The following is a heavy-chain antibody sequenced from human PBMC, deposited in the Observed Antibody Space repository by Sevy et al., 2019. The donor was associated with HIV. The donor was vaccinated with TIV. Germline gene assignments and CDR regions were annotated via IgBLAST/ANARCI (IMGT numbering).Heavy chain of an antibody. D-gene: IGHD4-17*01. CDR3: ARQRSPYGDYANGSFDY. V-gene: IGHV4-61*01. CDR2: IFYSGST. Sequence: SETLSLTCTVSGGSVSSGSYYWSWIRQPPGKGLEWIGYIFYSGSTNYNSSLKSRVTISVDTSKNQFSLKLRSVTTADTAVYYCARQRSPYGDYANGSFDYWGQGTLVTVSS. J-gene: IGHJ4*02. CDR1: GGSVSSGSYY.